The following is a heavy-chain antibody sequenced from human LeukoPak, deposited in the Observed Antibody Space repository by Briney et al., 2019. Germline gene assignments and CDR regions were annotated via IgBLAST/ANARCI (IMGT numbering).Heavy chain of an antibody. CDR2: INHSGST. CDR3: ARGKNDKRWLQQNYFDY. Sequence: PSETPSLTCAVYGGSFSGYYWSWIRQPPGKGLEWIGEINHSGSTNYNPSLKSRVTISVDTSKNQFSLKLSSVTAADTAVYHCARGKNDKRWLQQNYFDYWGQGTLVTVSS. CDR1: GGSFSGYY. D-gene: IGHD5-24*01. J-gene: IGHJ4*02. V-gene: IGHV4-34*01.